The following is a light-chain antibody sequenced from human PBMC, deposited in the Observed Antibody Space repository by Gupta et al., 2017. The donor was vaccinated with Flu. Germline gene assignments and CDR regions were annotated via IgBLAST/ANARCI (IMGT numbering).Light chain of an antibody. J-gene: IGLJ3*02. Sequence: QSVLTQPPSASGTPAQRVTISCSGSSSNIGDNTINWYQQLPGTAPKLLIYNNNQRPSGFPDRFSGSKSGTSASLAISGLQSEDEADYHCAAWDDSLNGWVFGGGTKLTVL. CDR1: SSNIGDNT. CDR2: NNN. V-gene: IGLV1-44*01. CDR3: AAWDDSLNGWV.